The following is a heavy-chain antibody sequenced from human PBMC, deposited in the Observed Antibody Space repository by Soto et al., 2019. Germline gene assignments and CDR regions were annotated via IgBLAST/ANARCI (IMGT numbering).Heavy chain of an antibody. J-gene: IGHJ4*02. CDR2: SSATGAGT. D-gene: IGHD1-7*01. CDR1: GFTFSSYG. V-gene: IGHV3-23*01. CDR3: AKDRRAGGNYGFYSDF. Sequence: EVQLLESGGGLVQPGGSLRLSCAASGFTFSSYGMTWVRQAPGKGLEWVSFSSATGAGTYYADSVKGRFTISRDNSNNTLYLQMTSLRADDTAVYYWAKDRRAGGNYGFYSDFWGQGALVIVSS.